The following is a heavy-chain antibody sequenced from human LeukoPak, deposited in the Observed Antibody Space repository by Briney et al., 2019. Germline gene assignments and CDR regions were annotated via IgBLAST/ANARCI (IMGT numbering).Heavy chain of an antibody. V-gene: IGHV3-21*04. Sequence: PGGSLRLSCAASGFTFSSYGMHWVRQAPGKGLEWVSSISSSNSYIYYADSMKGRLTISRDNAKNALYLQTNSLRGDDTAVYYCAKDVGKWESLHFFDYWGQGTLVTVSS. J-gene: IGHJ4*02. D-gene: IGHD1-26*01. CDR1: GFTFSSYG. CDR3: AKDVGKWESLHFFDY. CDR2: ISSSNSYI.